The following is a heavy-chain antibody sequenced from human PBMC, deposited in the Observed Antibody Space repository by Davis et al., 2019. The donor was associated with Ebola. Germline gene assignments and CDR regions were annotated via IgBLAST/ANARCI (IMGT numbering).Heavy chain of an antibody. J-gene: IGHJ4*02. D-gene: IGHD1-14*01. CDR1: GDSISSNW. CDR2: IHHSGTI. CDR3: ARVGMTQDFFDY. Sequence: SETLSLTCAVSGDSISSNWWSWVRRPPGRGLEWIGEIHHSGTINYNTSLKSRATISLDKSKNQFSLKLTSVSAADTAVYSCARVGMTQDFFDYWGQGTLVTVSS. V-gene: IGHV4-4*02.